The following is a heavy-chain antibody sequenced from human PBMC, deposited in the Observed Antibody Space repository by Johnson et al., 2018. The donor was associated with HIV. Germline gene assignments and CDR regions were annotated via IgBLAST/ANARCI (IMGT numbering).Heavy chain of an antibody. J-gene: IGHJ3*02. Sequence: QGQLVESGGGVVQPGGSLRLSCAASGFTFSSYGMHWVRQAPGKGLQWVAVISYDGSNKYYADSVKGRFTISRDNSKDTLYLQMDSLRGEDSALYYCARGRKDIEAADGLDNDALDMWGQGTLVTVSS. V-gene: IGHV3-30*19. CDR2: ISYDGSNK. D-gene: IGHD6-13*01. CDR1: GFTFSSYG. CDR3: ARGRKDIEAADGLDNDALDM.